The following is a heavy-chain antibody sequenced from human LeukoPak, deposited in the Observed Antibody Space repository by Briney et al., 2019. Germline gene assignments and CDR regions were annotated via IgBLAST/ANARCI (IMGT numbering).Heavy chain of an antibody. Sequence: GGSLRLSCVGSGITISRYWMHWVRQAPGKGLVWVSRINTDGNTRNYADSVKGRFTISRDDAKNTMYLQMNSLRAEDTAVYYCARDGSSFDYWGQGALVTVSS. D-gene: IGHD2-15*01. CDR3: ARDGSSFDY. V-gene: IGHV3-74*01. CDR1: GITISRYW. J-gene: IGHJ4*02. CDR2: INTDGNTR.